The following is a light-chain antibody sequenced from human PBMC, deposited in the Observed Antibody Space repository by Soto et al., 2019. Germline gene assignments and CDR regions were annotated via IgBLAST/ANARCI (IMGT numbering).Light chain of an antibody. CDR1: QSISNN. V-gene: IGKV3-15*01. Sequence: IVMTQSPATLSVSPGDRVTLSCRASQSISNNLAWYQQKPGQAPRLLLYDASTRATGVTPRFSGSGSGTELTLTISSLHSEDFAAYYCQQYNDWPPFTFGPGTKVDIK. CDR2: DAS. J-gene: IGKJ3*01. CDR3: QQYNDWPPFT.